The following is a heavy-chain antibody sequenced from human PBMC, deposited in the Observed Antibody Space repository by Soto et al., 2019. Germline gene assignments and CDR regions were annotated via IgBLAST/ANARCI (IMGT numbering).Heavy chain of an antibody. Sequence: QLQLQESGSGLVKPSQTLSLSCAVSGGSISSGGYSWSWIRLPPGKGLEWIGYIYHSETTNYNPSLKSRVTISVDRSKNHLSLKLKSVTPADTAVYYCARDSRSTTTCGLDVWGQGTTVTVSS. CDR2: IYHSETT. CDR3: ARDSRSTTTCGLDV. V-gene: IGHV4-30-2*01. CDR1: GGSISSGGYS. D-gene: IGHD4-4*01. J-gene: IGHJ6*02.